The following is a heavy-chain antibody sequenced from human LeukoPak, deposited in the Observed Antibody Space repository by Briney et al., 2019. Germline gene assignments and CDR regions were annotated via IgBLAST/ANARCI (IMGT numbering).Heavy chain of an antibody. D-gene: IGHD6-13*01. CDR3: ARDGEYRSSVNWFDP. Sequence: ASVKVSCTASGYTFTNYAMHWVRQAPGQRLEWMGWINTGNGNTKYSQKFQGRVTITRDTSASTAYMDLNSLRSEDTAVYYCARDGEYRSSVNWFDPWGQGTLVTVSS. CDR1: GYTFTNYA. V-gene: IGHV1-3*04. J-gene: IGHJ5*02. CDR2: INTGNGNT.